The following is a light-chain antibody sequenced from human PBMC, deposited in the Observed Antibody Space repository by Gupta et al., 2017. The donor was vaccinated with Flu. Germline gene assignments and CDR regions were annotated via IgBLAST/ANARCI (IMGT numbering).Light chain of an antibody. CDR3: QTYDNGPLT. CDR1: QDISNY. CDR2: AAY. J-gene: IGKJ3*01. Sequence: DIQMTQSPSSLSASIGDRATITCRASQDISNYLAWYQQRPGEVPKLLVNAAYTYKSGVPSRFSGSGSGTVFTLSIDGRQPEDVANYYCQTYDNGPLTFGHGTXMDV. V-gene: IGKV1-27*01.